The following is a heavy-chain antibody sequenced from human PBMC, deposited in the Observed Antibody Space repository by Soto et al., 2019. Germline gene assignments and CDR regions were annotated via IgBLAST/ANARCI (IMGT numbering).Heavy chain of an antibody. Sequence: SVKVSCKASGGTFSSYAISWVRQAPGQGLEWMGGIIPIFGTANYAQKFQGRVTITADESTSTAYMELSSLRSEDTAVYYCARGLKSRYCSSTSCYTPRGWFDPWGQGTLVTVSS. V-gene: IGHV1-69*13. J-gene: IGHJ5*02. CDR3: ARGLKSRYCSSTSCYTPRGWFDP. CDR1: GGTFSSYA. CDR2: IIPIFGTA. D-gene: IGHD2-2*02.